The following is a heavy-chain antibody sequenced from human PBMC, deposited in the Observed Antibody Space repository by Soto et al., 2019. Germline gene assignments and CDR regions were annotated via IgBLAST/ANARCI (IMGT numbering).Heavy chain of an antibody. D-gene: IGHD3-22*01. V-gene: IGHV3-30*18. CDR2: ISYDGSNE. CDR1: GFTFSSYG. J-gene: IGHJ4*02. CDR3: AKDMYYHDRSGYYVFDY. Sequence: PGGSLRLSCAASGFTFSSYGVHWVRQAPGKGLEWVAVISYDGSNENYADSVKGRFTISRDNSKNTVYLQMNSLRVEDTAVYYCAKDMYYHDRSGYYVFDYGGQGTLVTVSS.